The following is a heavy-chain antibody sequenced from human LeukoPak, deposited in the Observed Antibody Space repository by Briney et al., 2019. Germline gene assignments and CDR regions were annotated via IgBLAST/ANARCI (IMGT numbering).Heavy chain of an antibody. Sequence: SETLSLNCTVFGDSITYYYWNWIRQFPAKGLEWIGYIHHNGFINYNLSLKSRVTISLDRSRNQFSLKMTSVTAADTAVYYCARRGTQRKGWNWLDPWGQGILVTVSS. CDR2: IHHNGFI. CDR3: ARRGTQRKGWNWLDP. CDR1: GDSITYYY. J-gene: IGHJ5*02. V-gene: IGHV4-59*08. D-gene: IGHD3-16*01.